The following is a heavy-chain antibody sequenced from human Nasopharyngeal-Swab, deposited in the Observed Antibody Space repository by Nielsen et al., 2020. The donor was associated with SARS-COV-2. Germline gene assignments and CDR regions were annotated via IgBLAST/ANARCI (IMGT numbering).Heavy chain of an antibody. Sequence: GGSLRLSCAASGFTFSSYDMNWVRQAPGKGLEWVSYISSSGSTIYYADSVKGRFTISRDNAKNSLYLQMNSLRAEDTAVYYCAREGENDSSGYFSDAFDIWGQGTMVTVSS. CDR2: ISSSGSTI. CDR3: AREGENDSSGYFSDAFDI. J-gene: IGHJ3*02. CDR1: GFTFSSYD. D-gene: IGHD3-22*01. V-gene: IGHV3-48*03.